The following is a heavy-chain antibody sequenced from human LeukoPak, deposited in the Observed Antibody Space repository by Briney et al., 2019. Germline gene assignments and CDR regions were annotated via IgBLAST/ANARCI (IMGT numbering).Heavy chain of an antibody. V-gene: IGHV1-69*02. Sequence: GASVKVSCKASGYTFTSYYMHWVRQAPGQGLEWMGRIIPILGIANYAQKFQGRVTITADKSTSTAYMELSSLRSEDTAVYYCASGISSMEEGVPNNLEEDYWGQGTLVTVSS. J-gene: IGHJ4*02. CDR1: GYTFTSYY. CDR3: ASGISSMEEGVPNNLEEDY. CDR2: IIPILGIA. D-gene: IGHD2/OR15-2a*01.